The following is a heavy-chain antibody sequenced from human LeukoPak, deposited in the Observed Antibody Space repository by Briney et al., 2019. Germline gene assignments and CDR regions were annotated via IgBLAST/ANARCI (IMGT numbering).Heavy chain of an antibody. V-gene: IGHV3-23*01. Sequence: GGSLRLSCAASGFTFSSYAMSWVRQAPGKGLERVSAIRGSGGSTYYADSVKGRFTISRDNSKNTLYLQVNSLRAEDTAVYYCATGIVLMVYWPGPDYWGQGTLVTVSS. D-gene: IGHD2-8*01. CDR2: IRGSGGST. J-gene: IGHJ4*02. CDR1: GFTFSSYA. CDR3: ATGIVLMVYWPGPDY.